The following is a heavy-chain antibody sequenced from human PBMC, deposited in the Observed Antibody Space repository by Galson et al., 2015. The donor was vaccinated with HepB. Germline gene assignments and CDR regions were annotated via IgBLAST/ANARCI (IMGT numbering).Heavy chain of an antibody. CDR1: GYTFTSYG. J-gene: IGHJ4*02. D-gene: IGHD6-19*01. CDR2: ISAYNGNT. CDR3: ARDGYSSGWYYFDY. V-gene: IGHV1-18*01. Sequence: SVKVSCKASGYTFTSYGISWVRQAPGQGLEWMGWISAYNGNTNYAQKLQGRVTMTTDTSTSTAYMELRSLRSDDTAVCYCARDGYSSGWYYFDYWGQGTLVTVSS.